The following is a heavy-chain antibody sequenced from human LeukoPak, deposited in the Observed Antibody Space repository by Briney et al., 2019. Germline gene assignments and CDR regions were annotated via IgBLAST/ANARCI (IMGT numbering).Heavy chain of an antibody. CDR3: ARGGLGSCSGGSCPSNWFDP. CDR2: ISPYNGNT. Sequence: ASVKVSCKASGYTFTSYGITWVRQAPGQGLEWMGWISPYNGNTNYAQKLQGRVTMTTDTFTSTAYMDLRSLRSDDTAVYYCARGGLGSCSGGSCPSNWFDPWGQGTLVTVSS. J-gene: IGHJ5*02. D-gene: IGHD2-15*01. CDR1: GYTFTSYG. V-gene: IGHV1-18*01.